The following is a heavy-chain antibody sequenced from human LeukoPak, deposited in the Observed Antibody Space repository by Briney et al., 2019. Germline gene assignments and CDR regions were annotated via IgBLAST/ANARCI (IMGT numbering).Heavy chain of an antibody. Sequence: GGSLRLSCAASGFTFSSYAMHWVRQAPGKGLEWVAVISYDGSNKYYADSVKGRFTISRDNSKNTLYLQMNSLRAEDTAVYYCARVDEVRGVITYFDYWGQGTLVTVSS. J-gene: IGHJ4*02. CDR3: ARVDEVRGVITYFDY. V-gene: IGHV3-30-3*01. CDR2: ISYDGSNK. D-gene: IGHD3-10*01. CDR1: GFTFSSYA.